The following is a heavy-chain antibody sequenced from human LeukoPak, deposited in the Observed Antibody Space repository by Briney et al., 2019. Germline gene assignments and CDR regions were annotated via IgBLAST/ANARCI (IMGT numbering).Heavy chain of an antibody. Sequence: GSSVKVSSKASGGTFSSYAISWVRQAPGQGLEWMGGIIPIFGTANYAQKFQGRVTITADKSTSTACMELSSLRSEDTAVYYCARDEPRGSGSYHSYYYYGMDVWGKGTTVTVSS. CDR3: ARDEPRGSGSYHSYYYYGMDV. CDR2: IIPIFGTA. CDR1: GGTFSSYA. J-gene: IGHJ6*04. V-gene: IGHV1-69*06. D-gene: IGHD3-10*01.